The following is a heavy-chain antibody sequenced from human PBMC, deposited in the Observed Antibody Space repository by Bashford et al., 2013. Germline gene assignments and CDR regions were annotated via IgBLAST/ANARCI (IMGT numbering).Heavy chain of an antibody. J-gene: IGHJ3*02. CDR2: ISSSGSTI. CDR1: GFTFSSYE. V-gene: IGHV3-48*03. D-gene: IGHD3-3*01. CDR3: AREEGRITIFGVVNLAFDI. Sequence: GSLRLSCAASGFTFSSYEMNWVRQAQGGLEWVSYISSSGSTIYYADSVKGRFTISRDNAKNSLYLQMNSLRAEDTAVYYCAREEGRITIFGVVNLAFDIWGQGTMVTVSS.